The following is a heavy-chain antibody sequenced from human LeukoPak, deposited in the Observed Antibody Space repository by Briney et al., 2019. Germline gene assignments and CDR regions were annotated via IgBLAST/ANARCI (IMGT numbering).Heavy chain of an antibody. CDR2: ISSRSRYI. J-gene: IGHJ4*02. CDR1: GFTFRSYS. V-gene: IGHV3-21*01. D-gene: IGHD3-10*01. CDR3: SRGEFGEVD. Sequence: GGSLRLSCAASGFTFRSYSMNWVRQAPGKGLEWVSSISSRSRYIYYADSVKGRFTISRDDAQNSLYLQMNSLRAEDTAVYYWSRGEFGEVDWGQGTLVTGSS.